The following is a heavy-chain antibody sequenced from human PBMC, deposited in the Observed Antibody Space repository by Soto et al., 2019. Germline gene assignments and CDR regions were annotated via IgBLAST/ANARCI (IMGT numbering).Heavy chain of an antibody. CDR3: VRDSYTAHWHTAGEDY. Sequence: DVQLVESGGGLVQPGGSLRLSCAASGFYITNYWMTWVRQAPGKGPEWVANIKEDGSLKFYVDSVRGRFTISRDNAKNSVYLGMSGLRAEDTAVYYCVRDSYTAHWHTAGEDYWGQGTLVTVSS. J-gene: IGHJ4*02. CDR2: IKEDGSLK. CDR1: GFYITNYW. V-gene: IGHV3-7*01. D-gene: IGHD2-2*02.